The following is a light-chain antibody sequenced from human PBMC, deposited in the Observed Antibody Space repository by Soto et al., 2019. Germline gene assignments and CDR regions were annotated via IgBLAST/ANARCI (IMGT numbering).Light chain of an antibody. J-gene: IGLJ3*02. CDR1: TSDVGGYNH. V-gene: IGLV2-14*01. Sequence: QSALTQPASVSGSPGQSIAISCTGTTSDVGGYNHVSWYQQHPGKAPKLMIYEVSNRPSGVANRFSGSKSGNTASLTISGRQAEDEADYYCSSYTGSSTWVFGGGTKLTVL. CDR3: SSYTGSSTWV. CDR2: EVS.